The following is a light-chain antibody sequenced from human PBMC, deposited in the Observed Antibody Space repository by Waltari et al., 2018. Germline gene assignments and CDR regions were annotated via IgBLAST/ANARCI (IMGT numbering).Light chain of an antibody. CDR2: LNSDGSH. CDR3: QTWGTAVWV. Sequence: QLVLTQSPSASASLGASVKLTCTLSSWHSSYAIAWHQQQPEKGPRYLMKLNSDGSHSKGDGIPDRFSGSSSGAERYLTISSLQSEDEADYYCQTWGTAVWVFGGGTKLTVL. J-gene: IGLJ3*02. V-gene: IGLV4-69*01. CDR1: SWHSSYA.